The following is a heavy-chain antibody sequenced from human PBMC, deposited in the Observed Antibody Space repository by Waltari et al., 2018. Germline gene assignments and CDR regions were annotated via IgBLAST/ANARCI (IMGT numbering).Heavy chain of an antibody. CDR2: IYHSGGT. CDR3: ARVAGSSSYYYYYYMDV. Sequence: QVQLQESGPGLVKPSETLSLTCAVSGYSISSGYYWGWIRQPPGKGLEWIGSIYHSGGTYYNPSLKSRVTISVDTSKNQFSLKLSSVTAADTAVYYCARVAGSSSYYYYYYMDVWGKGTTVTVSS. J-gene: IGHJ6*03. D-gene: IGHD6-13*01. V-gene: IGHV4-38-2*01. CDR1: GYSISSGYY.